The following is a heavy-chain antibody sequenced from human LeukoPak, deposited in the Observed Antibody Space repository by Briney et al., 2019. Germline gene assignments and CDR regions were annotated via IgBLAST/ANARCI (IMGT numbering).Heavy chain of an antibody. V-gene: IGHV1-3*01. CDR3: ARDPYYDFWSGYYTTLDY. CDR2: INAGNGNT. D-gene: IGHD3-3*01. CDR1: GGTFSSYA. Sequence: ASVKVSSKASGGTFSSYAISWVRQAPGQRLEWMGWINAGNGNTKYSQKFQGRVTITRDTSASTAYMELSSLRSEDTAVYYCARDPYYDFWSGYYTTLDYWGQGTLVTVSS. J-gene: IGHJ4*02.